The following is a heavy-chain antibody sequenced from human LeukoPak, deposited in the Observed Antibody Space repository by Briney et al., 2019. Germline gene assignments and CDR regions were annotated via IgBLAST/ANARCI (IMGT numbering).Heavy chain of an antibody. D-gene: IGHD3-9*01. CDR2: IYPGDSDT. CDR3: ARADYDILTGYYY. V-gene: IGHV5-51*01. J-gene: IGHJ4*02. CDR1: GYSFTSYW. Sequence: GESLKISCKGFGYSFTSYWIGWVRQMPGKGLEWMGIIYPGDSDTRYSPSFQGQATISADKSISTAYLQWSSLKASDTAMYYCARADYDILTGYYYWGQGTLVTVSS.